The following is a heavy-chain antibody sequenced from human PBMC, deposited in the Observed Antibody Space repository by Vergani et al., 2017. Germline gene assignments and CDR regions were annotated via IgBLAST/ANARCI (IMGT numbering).Heavy chain of an antibody. V-gene: IGHV3-15*01. CDR2: IKSKTDGGTT. CDR3: TTGDNAGKFYYYYGMDV. J-gene: IGHJ6*02. Sequence: EVQLVESGGGLVKPGGSLRLSCAASGFTFTKAWMSWVRQAPGKGLEWVGRIKSKTDGGTTDYAAPVKGRFTISRDDSKTTLYLQMNSLKTEDTAVYYCTTGDNAGKFYYYYGMDVWGQGTTVTVSS. D-gene: IGHD4-23*01. CDR1: GFTFTKAW.